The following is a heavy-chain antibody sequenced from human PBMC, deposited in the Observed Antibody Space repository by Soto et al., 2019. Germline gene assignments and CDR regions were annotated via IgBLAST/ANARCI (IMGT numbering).Heavy chain of an antibody. J-gene: IGHJ6*02. Sequence: GGSLRLSCAASGFTFSSYAMSWVRQAPGKGLEWVSAISGSGGSTYYADSVKGRFTISRDNSKNTLYLQMNSLRAEDTGVYYCDKVGYYGSGPEPDYSYGMDVWGQGTTVTVSS. CDR3: DKVGYYGSGPEPDYSYGMDV. D-gene: IGHD3-10*01. CDR1: GFTFSSYA. CDR2: ISGSGGST. V-gene: IGHV3-23*01.